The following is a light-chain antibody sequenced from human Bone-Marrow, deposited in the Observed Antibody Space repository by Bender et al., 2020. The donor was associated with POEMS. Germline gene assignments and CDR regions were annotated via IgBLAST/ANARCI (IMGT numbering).Light chain of an antibody. CDR2: EVT. Sequence: QSVLTQPPSASGSPGQSVTISCTGTGSDVGGYDYVSWYQQHPGKAPKLLICEVTNRPSGVSSRFSGSKSGNTASLTISGLQGEDEADFYCSSYTSAKTWVFGGGTKVTVL. CDR1: GSDVGGYDY. CDR3: SSYTSAKTWV. V-gene: IGLV2-14*01. J-gene: IGLJ3*02.